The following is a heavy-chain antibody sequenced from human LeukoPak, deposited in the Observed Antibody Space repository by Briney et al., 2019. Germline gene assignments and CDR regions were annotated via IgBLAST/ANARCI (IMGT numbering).Heavy chain of an antibody. CDR2: INPSGGST. D-gene: IGHD3-3*01. CDR3: AKEAVTIFGLVRTQTTKHPHRFDP. CDR1: GYTFTSYH. Sequence: ASVKVSCKASGYTFTSYHMHWVRQAPGQGLEWMGIINPSGGSTNYAQKFQVRVTMTRDMSTRTVYMELSSLRSEDTAIYYCAKEAVTIFGLVRTQTTKHPHRFDPWGQGTLVTVSS. J-gene: IGHJ5*02. V-gene: IGHV1-46*01.